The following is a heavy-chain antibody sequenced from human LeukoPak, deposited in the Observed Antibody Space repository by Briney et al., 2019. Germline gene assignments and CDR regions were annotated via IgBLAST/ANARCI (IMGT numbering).Heavy chain of an antibody. CDR3: AVVVPAVMGYFDY. CDR1: GGTFSSYA. D-gene: IGHD2-2*01. Sequence: VKVSCKASGGTFSSYALSWVRQAPGQGLEWMGGIIPIFGTANYAQKFQGRVTITADESTSTAYMELSSLRSEDTAVYYCAVVVPAVMGYFDYWGQGTLVTVSS. CDR2: IIPIFGTA. J-gene: IGHJ4*02. V-gene: IGHV1-69*13.